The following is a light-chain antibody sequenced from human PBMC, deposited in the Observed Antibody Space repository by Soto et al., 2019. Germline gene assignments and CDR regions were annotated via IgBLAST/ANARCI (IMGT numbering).Light chain of an antibody. Sequence: DVVMTQSPLSLAVTLGQPASISCRSSQSLLYSDGNTHLNWFHQRPGQSPRRLIYMVSHRDSGXPXGXXGRGSVSEFNQEISRVEAEDVGGFYSVHGTDWSPYTCGQGTKLEIK. J-gene: IGKJ2*01. CDR1: QSLLYSDGNTH. CDR3: VHGTDWSPYT. V-gene: IGKV2-30*01. CDR2: MVS.